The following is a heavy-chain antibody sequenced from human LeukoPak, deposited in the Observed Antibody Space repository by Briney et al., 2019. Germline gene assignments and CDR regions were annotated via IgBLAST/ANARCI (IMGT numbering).Heavy chain of an antibody. CDR2: ISYDGSNK. V-gene: IGHV3-30*18. J-gene: IGHJ4*02. D-gene: IGHD6-19*01. CDR3: AKEPPVVGGWCDY. Sequence: GRSLRLSCAASGFTFSSYVMHWVRQAPGKGLEWVAVISYDGSNKYYADSVKGRFTISRDNSKNTLYLQMNSLRAEDTAVYYCAKEPPVVGGWCDYWGQGTLVTVSS. CDR1: GFTFSSYV.